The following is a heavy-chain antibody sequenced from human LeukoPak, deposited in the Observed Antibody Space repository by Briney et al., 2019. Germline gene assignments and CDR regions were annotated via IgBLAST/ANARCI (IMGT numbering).Heavy chain of an antibody. D-gene: IGHD3-3*01. Sequence: PGGSLRLSCAASGFTFSSYAMHWVRQAPGKGLEWVAVISYDGSNKYYADSVKGRFTISRDNSKNTLYLQMNSLRAEDTAVYYCASGYDFWSGYYPSAEYFQHWGQGTLVTVSS. CDR1: GFTFSSYA. CDR3: ASGYDFWSGYYPSAEYFQH. V-gene: IGHV3-30-3*01. CDR2: ISYDGSNK. J-gene: IGHJ1*01.